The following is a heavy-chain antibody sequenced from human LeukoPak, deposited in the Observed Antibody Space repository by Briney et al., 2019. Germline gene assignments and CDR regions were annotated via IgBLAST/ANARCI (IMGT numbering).Heavy chain of an antibody. CDR3: ARGATIAAPLDY. J-gene: IGHJ4*02. V-gene: IGHV3-30-3*01. D-gene: IGHD6-25*01. Sequence: GGSLRLSCAASGFIFSDHYMDWVRQAPGKGLEWVAVIPYDGSNEYYSDSVKGRFTISRDNAKNTLYLQMNSLRAEDTAMYYCARGATIAAPLDYWGQGTLVTVSS. CDR1: GFIFSDHY. CDR2: IPYDGSNE.